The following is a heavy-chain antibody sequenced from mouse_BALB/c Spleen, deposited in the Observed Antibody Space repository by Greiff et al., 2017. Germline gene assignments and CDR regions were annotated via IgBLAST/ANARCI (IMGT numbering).Heavy chain of an antibody. J-gene: IGHJ3*01. V-gene: IGHV5-6-5*01. D-gene: IGHD2-4*01. CDR2: ISSGGST. CDR1: GFTFSSYA. Sequence: EVQVVESGGGLVKPGGSLKLSCAASGFTFSSYAMSWVRQTPEKRLEWVASISSGGSTYYPDSVKGRFTISRDNARNILYLQMSSLRSEDTAMYYCARGREITRGFAYWGQGTLVTVSA. CDR3: ARGREITRGFAY.